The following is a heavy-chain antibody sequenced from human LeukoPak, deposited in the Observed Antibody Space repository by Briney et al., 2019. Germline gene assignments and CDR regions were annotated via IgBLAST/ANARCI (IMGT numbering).Heavy chain of an antibody. Sequence: GASVKVSCKASGYTFTSYGISWVRQAPGQGLEWMGWISAYNGNTNYAQKLQGRVTMTTDTSTSTAYMELMSLRSDDTAVYYCARIESGVTSSGWADYWGQGTLVTVSS. D-gene: IGHD6-19*01. J-gene: IGHJ4*02. CDR1: GYTFTSYG. CDR2: ISAYNGNT. CDR3: ARIESGVTSSGWADY. V-gene: IGHV1-18*01.